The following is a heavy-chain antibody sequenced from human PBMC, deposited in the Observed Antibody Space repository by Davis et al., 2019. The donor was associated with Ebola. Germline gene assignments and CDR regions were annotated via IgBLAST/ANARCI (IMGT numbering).Heavy chain of an antibody. Sequence: LSLTSEASGFTFSIYWMSWVRQAPGKGLEWVANIKQDGSEKYYVDSVKGRFTISRDNAKNSLYLQMNSLRAEDTAVYYCARGPTIYGDFYFDYWGQGTLVTVSS. V-gene: IGHV3-7*01. D-gene: IGHD4-17*01. J-gene: IGHJ4*02. CDR1: GFTFSIYW. CDR2: IKQDGSEK. CDR3: ARGPTIYGDFYFDY.